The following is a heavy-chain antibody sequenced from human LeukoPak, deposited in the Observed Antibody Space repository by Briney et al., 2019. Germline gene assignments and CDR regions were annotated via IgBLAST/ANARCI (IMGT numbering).Heavy chain of an antibody. Sequence: ASETLSLTCTVSGGSISSGGYFWSWIRQHPGKGLEWIGYIYYRGSTYYTPSLESRVTISVDTSKNQFSLKLSSVTAADTAVYYCAREGGYSYGPDAFDIWGQGTMVTVSS. CDR2: IYYRGST. V-gene: IGHV4-31*03. J-gene: IGHJ3*02. CDR3: AREGGYSYGPDAFDI. D-gene: IGHD5-18*01. CDR1: GGSISSGGYF.